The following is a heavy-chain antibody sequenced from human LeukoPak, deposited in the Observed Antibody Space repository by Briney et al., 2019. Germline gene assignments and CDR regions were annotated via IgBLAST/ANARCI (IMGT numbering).Heavy chain of an antibody. CDR1: GFIFSNYA. CDR2: ISYDGSNK. J-gene: IGHJ4*02. CDR3: ARDRDWLAYFDY. D-gene: IGHD6-19*01. Sequence: GGSLRLSCAASGFIFSNYAMHWVRQAPGKGLEWVAVISYDGSNKYYADSVKGRFTISRDNSKNTLYLQMNSLRAEDTAVYYCARDRDWLAYFDYWGQGTLVTVSS. V-gene: IGHV3-30-3*01.